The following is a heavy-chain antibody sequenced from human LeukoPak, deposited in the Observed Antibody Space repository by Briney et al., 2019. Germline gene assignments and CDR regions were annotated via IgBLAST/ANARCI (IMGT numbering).Heavy chain of an antibody. CDR3: ACVVGVGATVSEFDY. CDR2: IYYSGST. Sequence: PSETLSLTCTVSGGSISSYYWSWIRQPPGKGLEWIGYIYYSGSTNYNPSLKSRVAISVDTSKNQFSLKLSSVTAADTAVYYCACVVGVGATVSEFDYWGQGTLVTVSS. CDR1: GGSISSYY. V-gene: IGHV4-59*01. J-gene: IGHJ4*02. D-gene: IGHD1-26*01.